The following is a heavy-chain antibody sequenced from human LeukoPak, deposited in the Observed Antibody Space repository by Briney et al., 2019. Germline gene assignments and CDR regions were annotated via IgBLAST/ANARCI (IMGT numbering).Heavy chain of an antibody. J-gene: IGHJ4*02. V-gene: IGHV4-61*02. Sequence: SETLSLTCTVSGGSISSGSYYWSWIRQPAGKALAWIGRIYTSGSTNYNPSLKSRVTISVDTSKNQFSLKLSSVTAADTAVYYCARGNDFWSGYPYFDYWGQGTLVTVSP. CDR1: GGSISSGSYY. CDR2: IYTSGST. CDR3: ARGNDFWSGYPYFDY. D-gene: IGHD3-3*01.